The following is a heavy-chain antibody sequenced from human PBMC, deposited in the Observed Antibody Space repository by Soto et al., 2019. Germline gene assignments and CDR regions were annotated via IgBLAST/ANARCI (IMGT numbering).Heavy chain of an antibody. CDR3: VKGGDIYSYGSYYFDY. CDR1: GFTFSSYG. V-gene: IGHV3-30*18. J-gene: IGHJ4*02. D-gene: IGHD5-18*01. Sequence: PGGSLRLSCAASGFTFSSYGMHWVRQAPGKGLEWVAVMSYDGSNKYYADSVKGRFTISRDISKNTLYLQMNSLRAEDTAVYYCVKGGDIYSYGSYYFDYWGQGTLVTVSS. CDR2: MSYDGSNK.